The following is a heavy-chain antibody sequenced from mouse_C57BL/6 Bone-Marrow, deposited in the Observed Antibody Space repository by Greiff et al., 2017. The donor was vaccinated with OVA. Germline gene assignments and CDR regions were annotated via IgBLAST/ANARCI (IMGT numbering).Heavy chain of an antibody. D-gene: IGHD2-4*01. CDR2: INSDGGST. CDR3: ARPSTMITTPDWYFDV. V-gene: IGHV5-2*01. J-gene: IGHJ1*03. Sequence: EVKLVESGGGLVQPGESLKLSCESNEYEFPSHDMSWVRKTPEKRLELVAAINSDGGSTYYPDTMERRFIISRDNTKKTLYLQMSSLRSEDTALYYCARPSTMITTPDWYFDVWGTGTTVTVSS. CDR1: EYEFPSHD.